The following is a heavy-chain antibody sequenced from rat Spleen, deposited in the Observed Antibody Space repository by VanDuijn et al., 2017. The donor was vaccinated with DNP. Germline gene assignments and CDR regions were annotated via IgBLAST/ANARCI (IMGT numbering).Heavy chain of an antibody. Sequence: EVQLVESGGGLVQPGRSLKLSCAASGFTFSDYYMAWVRQAPTKGLEWVASISYDGGSTYYRDSVKGRFTISRDNAKSSLYLQMDSLRSEDTATYYCTTSELYPYAMDAWGQGTSVTVSS. V-gene: IGHV5-20*01. CDR3: TTSELYPYAMDA. CDR2: ISYDGGST. J-gene: IGHJ4*01. D-gene: IGHD1-2*01. CDR1: GFTFSDYY.